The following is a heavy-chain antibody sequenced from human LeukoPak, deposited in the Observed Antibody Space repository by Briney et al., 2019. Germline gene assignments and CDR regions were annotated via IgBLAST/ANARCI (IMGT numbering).Heavy chain of an antibody. V-gene: IGHV4-59*01. D-gene: IGHD6-19*01. CDR2: IYYSGST. Sequence: SETLSLTCTVSGGSLSSYYWSWIRQPPGKGLEWIGYIYYSGSTNYNPSLKSRVTISVDTSKNQFSLKLSSVTAADTAVYYCARVRPGYSSGWYLDYWGQGTLVTVSS. CDR3: ARVRPGYSSGWYLDY. CDR1: GGSLSSYY. J-gene: IGHJ4*02.